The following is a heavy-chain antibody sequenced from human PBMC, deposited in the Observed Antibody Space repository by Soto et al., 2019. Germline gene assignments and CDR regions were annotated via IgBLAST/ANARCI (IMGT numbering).Heavy chain of an antibody. D-gene: IGHD1-26*01. V-gene: IGHV4-39*01. J-gene: IGHJ4*02. CDR1: GRTFSINADF. Sequence: PSETLSLTCTVSGRTFSINADFWYLAWIRQPPGKGLEWIGSIDNGGNTYYNPPLKSRVIIPADTSKNQFSLSLNSVTAADTAVYYCVKRSLLEAPTWGQGILVTVSS. CDR2: IDNGGNT. CDR3: VKRSLLEAPT.